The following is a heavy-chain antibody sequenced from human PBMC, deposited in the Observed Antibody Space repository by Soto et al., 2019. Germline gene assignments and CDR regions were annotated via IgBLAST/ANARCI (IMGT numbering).Heavy chain of an antibody. J-gene: IGHJ6*02. D-gene: IGHD6-13*01. CDR3: ARNAAAAGTARSYGMDV. Sequence: RASVKVSCKASGYTFTGYYMHWVRQAPGQGLEWMGWINPNSGGTNYAQKFQGWVTMTRDTSISTAYMELSRLRSDDTAVYYCARNAAAAGTARSYGMDVWGQGTTVTVSS. CDR2: INPNSGGT. V-gene: IGHV1-2*04. CDR1: GYTFTGYY.